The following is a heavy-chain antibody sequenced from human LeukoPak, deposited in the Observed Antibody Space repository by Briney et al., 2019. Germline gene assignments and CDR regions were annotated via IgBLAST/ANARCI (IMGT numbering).Heavy chain of an antibody. CDR1: GFTFDDYA. V-gene: IGHV3-9*01. Sequence: QPGRSLRLFCAASGFTFDDYAMHWVRQAPGKGLEWVSGISWNSGSIGYADSVKGRFTISRDNAKNSLYLQMNSLRAEDTVLYYCAKDAGPHYYGSGSLYFDYWGQGTLVTVSS. CDR3: AKDAGPHYYGSGSLYFDY. CDR2: ISWNSGSI. D-gene: IGHD3-10*01. J-gene: IGHJ4*02.